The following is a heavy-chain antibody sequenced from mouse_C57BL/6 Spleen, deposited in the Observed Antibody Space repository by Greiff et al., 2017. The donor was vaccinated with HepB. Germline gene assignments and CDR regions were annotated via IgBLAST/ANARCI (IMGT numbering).Heavy chain of an antibody. CDR2: ISNGGGST. V-gene: IGHV5-12*01. CDR1: GFTFSDYY. D-gene: IGHD2-4*01. CDR3: ARQAGLRLYAMDY. Sequence: EVQGVESGGGLVQPGGSLKLSCAASGFTFSDYYMYWVRQTPEKRLEWVAYISNGGGSTYYPDTVKGRFTISRDNAKNTLYLQMSRLKSEDTAMYYYARQAGLRLYAMDYWGQGTSVTVSS. J-gene: IGHJ4*01.